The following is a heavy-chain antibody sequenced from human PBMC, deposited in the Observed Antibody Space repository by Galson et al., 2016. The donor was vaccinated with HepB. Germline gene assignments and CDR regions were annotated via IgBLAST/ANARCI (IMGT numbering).Heavy chain of an antibody. CDR3: ARDSGGDESNFEPLARGLARDS. V-gene: IGHV1-69*06. J-gene: IGHJ4*02. Sequence: SVKVSCKASGGTFSNFAVSWVRQAPGQGLEWMGGIIPLFGTTNSAQKLHGRLTITADKSTPTVYMELSSLRSEDTAVYYCARDSGGDESNFEPLARGLARDSWGQGTLVTVSS. D-gene: IGHD2-21*01. CDR2: IIPLFGTT. CDR1: GGTFSNFA.